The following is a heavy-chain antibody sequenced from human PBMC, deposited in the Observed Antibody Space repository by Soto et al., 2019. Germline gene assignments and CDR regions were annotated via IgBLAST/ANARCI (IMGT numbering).Heavy chain of an antibody. V-gene: IGHV4-59*01. J-gene: IGHJ6*03. CDR2: IYYSGRT. Sequence: QVQLQESGPGLVKPSETLSLTCTVSGGSISSYYWSWIRQPPGKGLEWIGYIYYSGRTNYNPSLKSRVTISVDTSKNQFSLKLSSVTAADTAVYYCARGRIVHFGPRAYYYMDVWGKGTTVTVSS. CDR1: GGSISSYY. CDR3: ARGRIVHFGPRAYYYMDV. D-gene: IGHD2-8*01.